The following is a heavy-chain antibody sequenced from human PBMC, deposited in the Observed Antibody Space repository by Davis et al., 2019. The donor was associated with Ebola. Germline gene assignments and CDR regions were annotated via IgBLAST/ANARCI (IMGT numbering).Heavy chain of an antibody. V-gene: IGHV3-21*01. D-gene: IGHD3-9*01. J-gene: IGHJ6*02. Sequence: PGGSLRLSCAASGFTFSSYSMNWVRQAPGKGLEWVSSISSSSSYIYYADSVKGRFTISRDNAKNSLYLQMNSLRAEDTAVYYCARDRRTIFYYGMDVWGQGTTVTVSS. CDR1: GFTFSSYS. CDR2: ISSSSSYI. CDR3: ARDRRTIFYYGMDV.